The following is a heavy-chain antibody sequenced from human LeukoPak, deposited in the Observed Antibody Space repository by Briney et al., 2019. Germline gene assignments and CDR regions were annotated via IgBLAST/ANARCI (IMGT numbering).Heavy chain of an antibody. CDR2: IYTSGST. V-gene: IGHV4-4*07. CDR3: ARDSEYQLLYSGLRAFDI. CDR1: GGSISSYY. Sequence: SETLSLTCTVSGGSISSYYWSWIRQPAGKGLEWIGRIYTSGSTNYNPSLKSRVTMSVDTSKNQFSLKLSSVTAADTAVYYCARDSEYQLLYSGLRAFDIWGQGTMVTVSS. D-gene: IGHD2-2*02. J-gene: IGHJ3*02.